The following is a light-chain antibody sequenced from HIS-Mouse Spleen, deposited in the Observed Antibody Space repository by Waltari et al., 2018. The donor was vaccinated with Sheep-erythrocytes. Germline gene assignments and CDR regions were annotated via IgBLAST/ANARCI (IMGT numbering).Light chain of an antibody. CDR2: KVS. CDR3: MQGTHWPPYT. J-gene: IGKJ2*01. Sequence: DVVMTQSPLSLPVTLGQPASISCRSSQSFVHSDGNTYLNWFQQRPGQSPRRLIYKVSNRDSGVPDRFSGSGSGTDFTLKISMVEAEDVGVYYCMQGTHWPPYTFGQGTKLEIK. V-gene: IGKV2-30*02. CDR1: QSFVHSDGNTY.